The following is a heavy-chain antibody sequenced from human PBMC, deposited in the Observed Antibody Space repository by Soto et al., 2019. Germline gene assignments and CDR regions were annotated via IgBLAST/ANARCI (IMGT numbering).Heavy chain of an antibody. J-gene: IGHJ6*02. CDR2: IIPIFGTA. V-gene: IGHV1-69*13. CDR3: ARVSMVRGVIIREPDYYYYGMDV. CDR1: GGTFSSYA. Sequence: VASVKVSCKASGGTFSSYAISWVRQAPGQGLEWMGGIIPIFGTANYAQKFQGRVTITADESTSTAYMELSSLRSEDTAVYYCARVSMVRGVIIREPDYYYYGMDVWGQGTTVTVSS. D-gene: IGHD3-10*01.